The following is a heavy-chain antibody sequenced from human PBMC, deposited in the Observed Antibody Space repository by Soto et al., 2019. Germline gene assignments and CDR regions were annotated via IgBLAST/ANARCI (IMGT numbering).Heavy chain of an antibody. CDR2: IYYGGSI. V-gene: IGHV4-59*01. CDR3: TGAYYDVSGYSLDP. Sequence: SETLSLTCTVSGGSISSYYWSWIRQPPGKGLEWIGYIYYGGSINYNPSLKSRVIISVDTAKNQLSLRLSSVSAADTAVYYCTGAYYDVSGYSLDPWGQGTSVTVSS. D-gene: IGHD3-22*01. J-gene: IGHJ5*02. CDR1: GGSISSYY.